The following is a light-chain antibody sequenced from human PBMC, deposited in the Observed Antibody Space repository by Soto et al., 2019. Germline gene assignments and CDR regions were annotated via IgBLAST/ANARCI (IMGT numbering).Light chain of an antibody. J-gene: IGKJ3*01. CDR2: AAS. CDR1: QSISTN. CDR3: QQSHSWRPLT. Sequence: IILTQSPSTLSLSPGDSATLSCRASQSISTNLAWYQQRPGQSPRLLIYAASTRATGVPARFSGSGSGTDFTIRISGRQEPDFVVFYCQQSHSWRPLTFGRGTKVSIK. V-gene: IGKV3-15*01.